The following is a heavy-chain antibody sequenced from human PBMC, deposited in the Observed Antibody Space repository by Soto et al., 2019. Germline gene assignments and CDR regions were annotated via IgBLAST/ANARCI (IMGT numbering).Heavy chain of an antibody. CDR3: ARDVIGYCTNGVCPHYYYYGMDV. V-gene: IGHV1-18*01. D-gene: IGHD2-8*01. J-gene: IGHJ6*02. CDR2: ISAYNGNT. CDR1: GYTFTGYG. Sequence: ASVKVSCKASGYTFTGYGISWVRQAPGQGLEWMGWISAYNGNTNYAQKLQGRVTMTTDTSTSTAYMELRSLRSDDTAVYYCARDVIGYCTNGVCPHYYYYGMDVWGQGTTVTVSS.